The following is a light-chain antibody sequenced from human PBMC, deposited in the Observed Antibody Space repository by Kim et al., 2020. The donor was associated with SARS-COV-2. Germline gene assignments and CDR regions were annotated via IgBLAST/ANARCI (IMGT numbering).Light chain of an antibody. CDR1: QSIRSY. Sequence: DIQMTQSPSSLPASVGDRVTITCRASQSIRSYLNWYQQQPGKAPQLLIYAASSLQSGVPSRFSGSGSGTDVTLTISSLQPADFATYYCQQSYSTPPVTFGQGTKLEI. CDR2: AAS. V-gene: IGKV1-39*01. J-gene: IGKJ2*01. CDR3: QQSYSTPPVT.